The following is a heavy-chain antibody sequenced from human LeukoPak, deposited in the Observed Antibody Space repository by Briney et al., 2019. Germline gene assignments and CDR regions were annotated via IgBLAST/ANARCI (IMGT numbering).Heavy chain of an antibody. CDR1: GGSFSGYY. V-gene: IGHV4-34*01. CDR3: AITPQNSSGWSDY. Sequence: SETLSLTCAVYGGSFSGYYWSWIRQPPGKGLEWIGEINHSGSTNYNPSLKSRVTISVDTSKNQFSLKLSSVTAADTAVYYCAITPQNSSGWSDYWGQGTLVTVSS. CDR2: INHSGST. J-gene: IGHJ4*02. D-gene: IGHD6-19*01.